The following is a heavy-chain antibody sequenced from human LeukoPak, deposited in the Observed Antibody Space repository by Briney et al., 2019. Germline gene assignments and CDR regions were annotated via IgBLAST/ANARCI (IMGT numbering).Heavy chain of an antibody. J-gene: IGHJ4*02. CDR2: FDPEDGET. D-gene: IGHD2-15*01. Sequence: ASVKVSCKVSGYTLTELSMHWVRQAPGNGLEWMGGFDPEDGETIYAQKFQGRVTMTEDTSTDTAYMELSSLRSEDTAVYYCATRQGVVGDFDYWGQGTLVTVSS. CDR1: GYTLTELS. CDR3: ATRQGVVGDFDY. V-gene: IGHV1-24*01.